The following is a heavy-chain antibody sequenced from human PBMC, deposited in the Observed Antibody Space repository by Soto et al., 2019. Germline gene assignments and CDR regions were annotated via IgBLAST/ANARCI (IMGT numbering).Heavy chain of an antibody. D-gene: IGHD6-19*01. CDR3: AREGIAVAAAFDY. CDR1: GYAISSGFY. CDR2: IYHTGTT. Sequence: LSLTCDVSGYAISSGFYWAWIRQPPGKRLEWIGNIYHTGTTYYNPSLKTRVTISVDTSKNQFSLKLSSVTAADTAVYYCAREGIAVAAAFDYWGQGTLVTVSS. J-gene: IGHJ4*02. V-gene: IGHV4-38-2*02.